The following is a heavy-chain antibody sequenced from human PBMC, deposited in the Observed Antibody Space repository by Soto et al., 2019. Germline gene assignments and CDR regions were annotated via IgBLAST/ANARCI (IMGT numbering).Heavy chain of an antibody. D-gene: IGHD4-17*01. CDR3: ARDTYGDYVYWYFDL. CDR1: GFTFSSYS. CDR2: ISSSSSTI. Sequence: LRLSCAASGFTFSSYSMNWVRQAPGKGLEWVSYISSSSSTIYYADSVKGRFTISRDNAKNSLYLQMNSLRAEDTAVYYCARDTYGDYVYWYFDLWGRGTLVTVSS. V-gene: IGHV3-48*01. J-gene: IGHJ2*01.